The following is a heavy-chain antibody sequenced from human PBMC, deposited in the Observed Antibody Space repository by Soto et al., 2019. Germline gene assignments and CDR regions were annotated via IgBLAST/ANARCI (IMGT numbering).Heavy chain of an antibody. D-gene: IGHD4-17*01. V-gene: IGHV3-48*03. CDR3: ARDDYGDDGSSFDI. CDR1: GFTFSRYE. Sequence: LXLSCAASGFTFSRYEMNWVRQAPGKGLEWVSYISSSGSTIYYADSVKGRFTISRDNAKNSLYLQMNSLRAEDTAVYYCARDDYGDDGSSFDIWGQGTMVTVSS. CDR2: ISSSGSTI. J-gene: IGHJ3*02.